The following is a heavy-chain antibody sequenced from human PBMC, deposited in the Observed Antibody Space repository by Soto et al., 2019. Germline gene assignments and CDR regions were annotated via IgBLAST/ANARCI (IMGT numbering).Heavy chain of an antibody. CDR2: ISGSGGST. CDR1: GFTFSSYA. Sequence: PGGSLRLSCAASGFTFSSYAMSWVRQAPGKGLEWVSAISGSGGSTYYADSVKGRFTISRDNSKNTLYLQMNSLRAEDTAVYYCANKNRMGGGSPNYWGQGTLVTVSS. V-gene: IGHV3-23*01. CDR3: ANKNRMGGGSPNY. D-gene: IGHD2-15*01. J-gene: IGHJ4*02.